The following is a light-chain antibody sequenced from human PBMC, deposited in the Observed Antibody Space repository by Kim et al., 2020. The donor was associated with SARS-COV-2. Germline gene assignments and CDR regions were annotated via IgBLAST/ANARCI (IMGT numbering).Light chain of an antibody. V-gene: IGKV3-20*01. CDR3: QQYENSSWK. J-gene: IGKJ1*01. Sequence: EIVLTQSPGTVSLSPGERVTLSCRASQTIDMNFLAWYQQKPGQAPRLLIYGTITRATGIPDRFRGRGSGTDFTLTISRLEPEDFAIYYCQQYENSSWKFGQGTKVDIK. CDR1: QTIDMNF. CDR2: GTI.